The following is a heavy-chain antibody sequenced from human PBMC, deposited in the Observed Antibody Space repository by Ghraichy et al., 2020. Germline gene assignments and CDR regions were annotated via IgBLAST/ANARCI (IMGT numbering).Heavy chain of an antibody. J-gene: IGHJ5*02. CDR2: IYYSGSS. CDR3: ARHKGDCHSTGCYTDWFAP. CDR1: GGSISSSSYY. V-gene: IGHV4-39*01. D-gene: IGHD2-2*02. Sequence: SETLSLTCTVSGGSISSSSYYWGWIRQPPGKGLEWIGSIYYSGSSYYNPSLKSRVTMSVDTSKNQFSLKLSSVTTTDTAVYYCARHKGDCHSTGCYTDWFAPWGQGTLVTVSS.